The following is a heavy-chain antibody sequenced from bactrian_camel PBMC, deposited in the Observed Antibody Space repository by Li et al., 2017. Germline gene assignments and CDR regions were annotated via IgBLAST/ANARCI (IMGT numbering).Heavy chain of an antibody. D-gene: IGHD7*01. Sequence: VQLVESGGGLVQPGGSLRLSCIASGFTFSSSDMSWGRQIPGKGFERVSSIDLGGGTTYYADSVKGRFTISRANAKNTVYLQMNSLKPEDTAMYYCAPWSQTVAPDLGGRFGYWGQGTQVTVS. J-gene: IGHJ6*01. CDR3: APWSQTVAPDLGGRFGY. CDR1: GFTFSSSD. CDR2: IDLGGGTT. V-gene: IGHV3S40*01.